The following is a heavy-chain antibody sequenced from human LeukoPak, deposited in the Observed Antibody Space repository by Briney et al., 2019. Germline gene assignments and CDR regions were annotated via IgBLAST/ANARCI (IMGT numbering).Heavy chain of an antibody. V-gene: IGHV3-7*01. J-gene: IGHJ4*02. CDR3: ARDSVATMIVVGSFDY. Sequence: GGSLRLSCAASGFTFSNYWMNWVRQAPGKGLEWVANIKQDGSEKYYVDSVKGRFTISRDNAKNSLYLQMNSLRAEDTAVYYCARDSVATMIVVGSFDYWGQGTLVTVSS. D-gene: IGHD3-22*01. CDR2: IKQDGSEK. CDR1: GFTFSNYW.